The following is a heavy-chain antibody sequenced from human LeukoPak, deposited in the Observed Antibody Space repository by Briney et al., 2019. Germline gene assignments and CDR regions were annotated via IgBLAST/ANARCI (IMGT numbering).Heavy chain of an antibody. CDR3: ARGLSSGWSRGYYYYYMDV. CDR2: MNPNSGNT. CDR1: GYTFTGYY. J-gene: IGHJ6*03. V-gene: IGHV1-8*03. D-gene: IGHD6-19*01. Sequence: ASVKVSCKASGYTFTGYYMHWVRQAPGQGLEWMGWMNPNSGNTGYAQKFQGRVTITRNTSISTAYMELSSLRSEDTAVYYCARGLSSGWSRGYYYYYMDVWGKGTTVTVSS.